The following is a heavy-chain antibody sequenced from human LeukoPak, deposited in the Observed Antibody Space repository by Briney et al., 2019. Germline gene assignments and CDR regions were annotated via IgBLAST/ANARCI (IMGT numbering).Heavy chain of an antibody. CDR3: ARNIEGYKLYNFDS. Sequence: GGSLRLSCAASGFTFISYSMTWVRQAPGEGLEWVSSISSRSTYIYYADSLKSRFTISRDYAKNLLYLQMNSLRAEDTAVYYCARNIEGYKLYNFDSWGQGTLVTVSS. J-gene: IGHJ4*02. V-gene: IGHV3-21*01. CDR2: ISSRSTYI. D-gene: IGHD5-24*01. CDR1: GFTFISYS.